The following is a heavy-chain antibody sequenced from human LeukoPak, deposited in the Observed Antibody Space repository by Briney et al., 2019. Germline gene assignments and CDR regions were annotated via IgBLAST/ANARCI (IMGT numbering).Heavy chain of an antibody. CDR3: ARDVGGSYTFDY. Sequence: ASVKVSCKXSGYTFTSYYMHWVRQAPGQGLEGMGIINPSGGSTSYAQKFQGRVTMTRDTSTSTVYMELSSLRSEDTAVYYCARDVGGSYTFDYWGQGTLVTVSS. CDR1: GYTFTSYY. CDR2: INPSGGST. J-gene: IGHJ4*02. V-gene: IGHV1-46*01. D-gene: IGHD1-26*01.